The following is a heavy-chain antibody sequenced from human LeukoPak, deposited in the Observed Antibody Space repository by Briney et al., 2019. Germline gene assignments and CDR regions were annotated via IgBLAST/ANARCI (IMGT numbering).Heavy chain of an antibody. D-gene: IGHD4-17*01. CDR2: ISGSGGST. V-gene: IGHV3-23*01. J-gene: IGHJ6*02. CDR3: ARGFLLSVTTSYYYYGMDV. CDR1: GFTFSSYA. Sequence: PGGSLRLSCAASGFTFSSYAMSWVRQAPGKGLEWVSAISGSGGSTYYADSVKGRFTISRDNAKNTLYLQMNSLRAEDTAVYYCARGFLLSVTTSYYYYGMDVWGQGTTVTVSS.